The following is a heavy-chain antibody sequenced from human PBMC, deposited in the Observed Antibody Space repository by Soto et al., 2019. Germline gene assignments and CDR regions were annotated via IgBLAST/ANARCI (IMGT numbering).Heavy chain of an antibody. CDR3: ARTLDYGHMDV. D-gene: IGHD3-16*01. Sequence: PSETLSLTCAVSSGTISSSNWWTWVRQPPGKGLEWIGYIYNSGSTKYNPSLKSRLTISVDTSKNQFFLKLTSVTAADTAVYYCARTLDYGHMDVWGKGTTVTVSS. V-gene: IGHV4-4*02. CDR1: SGTISSSNW. CDR2: IYNSGST. J-gene: IGHJ6*03.